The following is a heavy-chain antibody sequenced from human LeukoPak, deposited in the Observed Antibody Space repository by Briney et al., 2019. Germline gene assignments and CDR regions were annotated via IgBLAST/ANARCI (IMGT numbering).Heavy chain of an antibody. Sequence: PGGSLRLSCAASGFTFDDYGMSWVRQAPGKGLEWVSGINWNGGSTGYADSVKGRFTISRDNAKNSLYLQMNSLRAEDTALYYCARGRTARDIVVVVAATPEDDYFDYWGQGTLVTVSS. CDR2: INWNGGST. J-gene: IGHJ4*02. CDR1: GFTFDDYG. D-gene: IGHD2-15*01. CDR3: ARGRTARDIVVVVAATPEDDYFDY. V-gene: IGHV3-20*04.